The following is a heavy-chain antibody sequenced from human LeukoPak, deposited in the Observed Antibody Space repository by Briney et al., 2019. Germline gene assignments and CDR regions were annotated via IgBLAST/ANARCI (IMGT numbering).Heavy chain of an antibody. CDR2: ISGSGGST. V-gene: IGHV3-23*01. CDR3: AKDLSPGIGAAGKVSAEYFQH. D-gene: IGHD6-13*01. CDR1: GFTFSSYA. J-gene: IGHJ1*01. Sequence: GGSLRLSCAASGFTFSSYAMSWVRQAPGKGLEWVSAISGSGGSTYYADPVKGRFTISRDNSKNTLYLQMNSLRAEDTAVYYCAKDLSPGIGAAGKVSAEYFQHWGQGTLVTVSS.